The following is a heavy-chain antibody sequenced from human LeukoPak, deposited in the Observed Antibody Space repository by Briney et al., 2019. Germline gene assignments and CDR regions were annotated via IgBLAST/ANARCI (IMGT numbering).Heavy chain of an antibody. CDR3: ARDVPHSWFDT. J-gene: IGHJ5*02. Sequence: QPGGSLRLSCAASGITFGNNWMHWVRQGPGKGLVWISRINSDGGGAIYADSVKGRFTVSRDNAKNTLYLQMNSLRAEDTAVYYCARDVPHSWFDTWGQGTLVTVSS. CDR1: GITFGNNW. CDR2: INSDGGGA. V-gene: IGHV3-74*01.